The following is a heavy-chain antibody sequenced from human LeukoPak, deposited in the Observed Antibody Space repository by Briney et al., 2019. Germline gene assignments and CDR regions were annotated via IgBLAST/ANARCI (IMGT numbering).Heavy chain of an antibody. J-gene: IGHJ4*02. CDR2: IYYSGST. Sequence: SETLSLTCTVSGGSISSYYWSWLRQPPGKGGEWVGYIYYSGSTKYNPSLKTRVTISVDTSKNQFSLKLSSVTAADTAVYYCARDWDPFDYWGQGTLVTVSS. V-gene: IGHV4-59*01. D-gene: IGHD1-26*01. CDR3: ARDWDPFDY. CDR1: GGSISSYY.